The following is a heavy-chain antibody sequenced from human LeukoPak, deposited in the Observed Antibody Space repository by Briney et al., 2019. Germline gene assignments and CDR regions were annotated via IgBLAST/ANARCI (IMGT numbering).Heavy chain of an antibody. CDR2: ISAYNGNT. D-gene: IGHD2-21*02. CDR1: GYTFTSYG. Sequence: GASVKVSCKASGYTFTSYGISWVQQAPGQGLEWMGWISAYNGNTNYAQKLQGRVTMTTDTSTSTAYMELRSLRSDDTAVYYCARNTLWGDHAYGYFDYWGQGTLVTVSS. J-gene: IGHJ4*02. CDR3: ARNTLWGDHAYGYFDY. V-gene: IGHV1-18*01.